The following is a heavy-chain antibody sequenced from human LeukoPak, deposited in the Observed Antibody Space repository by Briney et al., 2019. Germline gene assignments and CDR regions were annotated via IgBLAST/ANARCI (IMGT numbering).Heavy chain of an antibody. D-gene: IGHD6-19*01. CDR1: GFTFSSYE. CDR2: ISSSGSTI. V-gene: IGHV3-48*03. J-gene: IGHJ2*01. CDR3: ARGEYSSGWYAPACYFDL. Sequence: GGSLRPSCAASGFTFSSYEMNWVRQAPGKGLEWVSYISSSGSTIYYADSVKGRFTISRDNAKNSLYLQMNSLRAEDTAVYYCARGEYSSGWYAPACYFDLWGRGTLVTVSS.